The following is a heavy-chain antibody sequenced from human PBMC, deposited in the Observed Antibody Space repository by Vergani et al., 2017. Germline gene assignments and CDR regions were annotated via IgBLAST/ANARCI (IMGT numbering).Heavy chain of an antibody. CDR3: ARGQVLVGATAFYYYGMDV. V-gene: IGHV4-39*07. CDR2: INHSGST. Sequence: QVRLQESGPGLVKPSETLSLTCTVSGASVSSSVSSSGYSWGWLRQPPGKGLEWIGEINHSGSTNYNPSLKSRVTISVDTSKNQFSLKLSSVTAADTAVYYCARGQVLVGATAFYYYGMDVWGQGTTVTVSS. D-gene: IGHD1-26*01. CDR1: GASVSSSVSSSGYS. J-gene: IGHJ6*02.